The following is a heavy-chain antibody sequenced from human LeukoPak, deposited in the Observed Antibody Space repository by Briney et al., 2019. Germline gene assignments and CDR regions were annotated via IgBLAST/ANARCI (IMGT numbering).Heavy chain of an antibody. CDR1: GGSISSGVYS. CDR3: ARGSPRDFWSGYYDNWFDP. J-gene: IGHJ5*02. CDR2: IYYSGST. Sequence: PSETLSLTCAVSGGSISSGVYSWSWIRQPPGKGLEWIGYIYYSGSTNYNPSLKSRVTISVDTSKNQFSLKLSSVTAADTAVYYCARGSPRDFWSGYYDNWFDPWGQGTLVTVSS. D-gene: IGHD3-3*01. V-gene: IGHV4-61*08.